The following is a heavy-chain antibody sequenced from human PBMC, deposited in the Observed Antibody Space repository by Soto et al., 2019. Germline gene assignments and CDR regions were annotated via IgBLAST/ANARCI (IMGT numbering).Heavy chain of an antibody. CDR3: ASPTMTSTSFYYAMDV. J-gene: IGHJ6*02. V-gene: IGHV5-10-1*01. Sequence: PGESLKISCKTSGHRFTTYWISWVRQMPGKGLEYMGKINPTDSETNYSPSFEGHVTFSVDRSTSTAYVRWNSLKASDTAMYYCASPTMTSTSFYYAMDVWGQGTTGTVS. CDR2: INPTDSET. CDR1: GHRFTTYW. D-gene: IGHD4-17*01.